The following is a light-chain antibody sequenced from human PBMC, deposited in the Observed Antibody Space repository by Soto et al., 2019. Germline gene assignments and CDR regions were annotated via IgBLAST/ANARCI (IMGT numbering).Light chain of an antibody. Sequence: QSALTQPASVSGSPGQSINISCTGTSNDVGSYDLVSWYQLHPGTAPKLVIYEANKRPSGISNRFSVSKSGNTASLTISGLQAEDEAHYYCCSHAPGRIWVLGGGTK. CDR2: EAN. J-gene: IGLJ3*02. V-gene: IGLV2-23*01. CDR3: CSHAPGRIWV. CDR1: SNDVGSYDL.